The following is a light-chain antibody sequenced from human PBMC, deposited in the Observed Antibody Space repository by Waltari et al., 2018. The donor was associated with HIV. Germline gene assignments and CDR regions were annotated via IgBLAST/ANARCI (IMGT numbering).Light chain of an antibody. J-gene: IGLJ2*01. Sequence: QSVLTQPPSASGTPGQRVTIACSGSNSNIGSNTVNWYKQVPGTAPKLLIYNNDGRPSGVPDRFSGSKSGSSASLAISGLQSEDDGDYYCAAWDGSLLGVLFGGGTKLTVL. CDR1: NSNIGSNT. CDR2: NND. V-gene: IGLV1-44*01. CDR3: AAWDGSLLGVL.